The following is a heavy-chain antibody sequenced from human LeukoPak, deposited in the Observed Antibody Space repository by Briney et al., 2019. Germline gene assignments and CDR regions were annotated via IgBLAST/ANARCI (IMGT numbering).Heavy chain of an antibody. Sequence: GGSLRLSCAASGFTFSTYAMSWVRQIPGKGLEWVSAISGSDDGTYYADSVKGRFTISRDNSKNTLYLQMNSLRAEDTAVYYCAASIAVAGMGVDYYYYYMDVWGKGTTVTISS. D-gene: IGHD6-19*01. J-gene: IGHJ6*03. V-gene: IGHV3-23*01. CDR2: ISGSDDGT. CDR3: AASIAVAGMGVDYYYYYMDV. CDR1: GFTFSTYA.